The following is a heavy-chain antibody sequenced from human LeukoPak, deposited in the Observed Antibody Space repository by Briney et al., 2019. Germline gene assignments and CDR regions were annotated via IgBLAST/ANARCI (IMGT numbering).Heavy chain of an antibody. D-gene: IGHD1-26*01. Sequence: SETLSLTCTVSGGSISSYYWSWIRQPPGKGLEWIGYIYYSGSTNYNPSLKSRVTISVDTSKNQFSLKLSSVTAADTAVYYCARSYSGSYGPYFDYWGQGTLVTVSS. V-gene: IGHV4-59*01. CDR2: IYYSGST. CDR3: ARSYSGSYGPYFDY. J-gene: IGHJ4*02. CDR1: GGSISSYY.